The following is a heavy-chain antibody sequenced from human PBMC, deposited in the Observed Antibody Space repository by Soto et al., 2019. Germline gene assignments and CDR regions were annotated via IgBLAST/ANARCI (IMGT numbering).Heavy chain of an antibody. J-gene: IGHJ6*02. V-gene: IGHV1-69*01. CDR2: IIPILDIT. Sequence: QVQLVQSGAEVKKPGSSVKVSCKASGGTFRSYSISWVRQAPGQGLEWMGGIIPILDITNYAKKFKRRVTITADESSSTAYMEQRSLGSDDTAVYYCARPDEGGYSSNHHYYYALDVWGQGTTVTV. CDR1: GGTFRSYS. D-gene: IGHD3-22*01. CDR3: ARPDEGGYSSNHHYYYALDV.